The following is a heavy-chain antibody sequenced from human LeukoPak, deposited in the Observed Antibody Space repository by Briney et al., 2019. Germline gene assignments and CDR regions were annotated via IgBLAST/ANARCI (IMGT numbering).Heavy chain of an antibody. CDR2: VNSDGSTT. J-gene: IGHJ4*02. CDR3: AWSLDY. CDR1: GLSFSTYW. V-gene: IGHV3-74*01. Sequence: QPWGSLRLSCAASGLSFSTYWMHWVRQAPGKGLMWVAHVNSDGSTTSYADSVKGRFTISRDNAKNTVYLQMNSLRAEDTAIYYCAWSLDYWGQGTLVTVSS.